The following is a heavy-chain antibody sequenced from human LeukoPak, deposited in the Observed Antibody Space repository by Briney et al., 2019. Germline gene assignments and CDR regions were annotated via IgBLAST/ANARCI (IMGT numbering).Heavy chain of an antibody. J-gene: IGHJ3*02. CDR2: IHYSGST. CDR1: NGSINHSY. Sequence: TSSETLSLTCTISNGSINHSYWSWVRQPPGKGLEWIGYIHYSGSTDYNPSLKSRVTMSVDTSKSHFSLKLSSVTAADTAVYYCARGSGPDAFDIWGQGTMVTVSS. D-gene: IGHD3-3*01. CDR3: ARGSGPDAFDI. V-gene: IGHV4-59*12.